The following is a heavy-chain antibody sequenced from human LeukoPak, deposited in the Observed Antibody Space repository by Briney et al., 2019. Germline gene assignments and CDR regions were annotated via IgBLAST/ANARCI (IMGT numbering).Heavy chain of an antibody. V-gene: IGHV3-21*01. CDR3: ARDLSVGAKPDLGFDY. D-gene: IGHD1-26*01. CDR2: ISSSSSYI. CDR1: GFTFSSYN. Sequence: GGSLRLSCAASGFTFSSYNMNWVRQAPGKGLEWVSSISSSSSYIYYADSVKGRFTISRDNAKNSLYLQMISLRAEDTAVYYCARDLSVGAKPDLGFDYWGQGTLVTVSS. J-gene: IGHJ4*02.